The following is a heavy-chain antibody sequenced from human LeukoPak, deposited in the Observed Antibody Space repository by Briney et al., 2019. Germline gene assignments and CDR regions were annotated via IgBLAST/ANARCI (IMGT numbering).Heavy chain of an antibody. D-gene: IGHD6-13*01. CDR2: IYYSGSN. CDR1: GGSISSYY. J-gene: IGHJ5*02. V-gene: IGHV4-59*01. Sequence: SETLSLTCTVSGGSISSYYWSWIRQPPGKGLEWIGYIYYSGSNNYNPSLKSRVTISVDTSKNQFSLKLSSVTAADTAVYYCARLAAAGARWFDPWGQGTLVTVSS. CDR3: ARLAAAGARWFDP.